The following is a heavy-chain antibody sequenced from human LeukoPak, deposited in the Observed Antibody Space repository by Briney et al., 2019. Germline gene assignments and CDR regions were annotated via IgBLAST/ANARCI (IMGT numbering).Heavy chain of an antibody. CDR3: ARLYYVSGLGIDY. CDR1: GYTFTSYT. J-gene: IGHJ4*02. CDR2: INAGNGNT. D-gene: IGHD3-10*01. Sequence: ASVRVSCKASGYTFTSYTMHWVRQAPGQRLEWMGWINAGNGNTKYSQKFQGRVTITRDTSASTAYMELSSLRSEDTAVYYCARLYYVSGLGIDYWGQGTLVTVSS. V-gene: IGHV1-3*01.